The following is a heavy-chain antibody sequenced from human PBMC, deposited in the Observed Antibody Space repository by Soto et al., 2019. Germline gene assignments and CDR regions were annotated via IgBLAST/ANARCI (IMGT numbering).Heavy chain of an antibody. D-gene: IGHD2-2*01. V-gene: IGHV3-74*01. CDR3: VQAEDGIRSTVPVSAFLLNRSSDL. J-gene: IGHJ2*01. Sequence: TPGKEMVWCSQINRDGSSTKYADSVKDRFTITRDNAKTTLYLQMISLRAEDTAVFFCVQAEDGIRSTVPVSAFLLNRSSDL. CDR2: INRDGSST.